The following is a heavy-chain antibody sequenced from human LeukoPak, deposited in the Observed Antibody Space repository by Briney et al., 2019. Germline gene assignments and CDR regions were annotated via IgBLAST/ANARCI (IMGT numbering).Heavy chain of an antibody. CDR2: ISGSGSHT. CDR3: ARVGSTVAAGTPDY. J-gene: IGHJ4*02. D-gene: IGHD6-13*01. CDR1: GFTFSDYY. Sequence: GGSLRLSCAASGFTFSDYYMSWIRQAPGXGLEWVSYISGSGSHTTYADSVRGRFTISRDNAKNSLSLQVNSLRADDTAVYYCARVGSTVAAGTPDYWGQGTLVTVSS. V-gene: IGHV3-11*06.